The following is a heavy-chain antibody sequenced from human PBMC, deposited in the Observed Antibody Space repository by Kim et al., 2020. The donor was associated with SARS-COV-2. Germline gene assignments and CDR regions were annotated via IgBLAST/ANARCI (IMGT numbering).Heavy chain of an antibody. D-gene: IGHD6-13*01. CDR3: ARLDSSSWYPTY. J-gene: IGHJ4*02. V-gene: IGHV5-10-1*01. CDR1: GYSFTSYW. CDR2: IDPSDSYT. Sequence: GESLKISCKGSGYSFTSYWISWVRQMPGKGLEWMGRIDPSDSYTNYSPSFQGHVTISADKSISTAYLQWSNLKASDTAMYYCARLDSSSWYPTYWGQGTLVTVSS.